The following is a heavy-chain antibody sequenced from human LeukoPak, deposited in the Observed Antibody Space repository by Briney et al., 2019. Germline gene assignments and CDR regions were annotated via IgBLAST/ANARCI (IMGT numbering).Heavy chain of an antibody. CDR3: ARDYSDYDSSGTGY. CDR2: ISSSGSTI. CDR1: GFTFSDYY. Sequence: GGSLRLSCAASGFTFSDYYMSWIRQAPEKGLEWVSYISSSGSTIYYADSVKGRFTISRDNAKNSLYLQMNSLRAEDTAVYYCARDYSDYDSSGTGYWGQGTLVTVSS. V-gene: IGHV3-11*01. D-gene: IGHD3-22*01. J-gene: IGHJ4*02.